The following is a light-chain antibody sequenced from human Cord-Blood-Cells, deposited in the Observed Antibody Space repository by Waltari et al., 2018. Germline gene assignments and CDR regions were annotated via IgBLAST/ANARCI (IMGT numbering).Light chain of an antibody. CDR1: QSVSSY. CDR3: QQRSNWPPWT. CDR2: DAS. J-gene: IGKJ1*01. Sequence: LSLSPGERATLSCRASQSVSSYLAWYQQKPGQAPRLLIYDASNRATGIPARFSGSGSGTDFTLTISSLEPEDFAVYYCQQRSNWPPWTFGQGTKVEIK. V-gene: IGKV3-11*01.